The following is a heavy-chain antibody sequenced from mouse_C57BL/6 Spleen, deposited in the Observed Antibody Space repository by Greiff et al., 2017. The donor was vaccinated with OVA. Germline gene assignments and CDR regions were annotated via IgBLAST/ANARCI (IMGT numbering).Heavy chain of an antibody. CDR2: ISDGGSYT. D-gene: IGHD1-1*01. J-gene: IGHJ3*01. V-gene: IGHV5-4*01. CDR3: AREGNGSPSFAY. Sequence: EVKLVESGGGLVKPGGSLKLSCAASGFTFSSYAMSWVRQTPEKRLEWVATISDGGSYTYYPDNVKGRFTISRDNAKNNLYLQMSHLKSEDTAMYYCAREGNGSPSFAYWGQGTLVTVSA. CDR1: GFTFSSYA.